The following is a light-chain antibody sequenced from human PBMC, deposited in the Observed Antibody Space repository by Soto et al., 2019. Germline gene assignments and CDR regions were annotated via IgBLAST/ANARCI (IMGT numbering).Light chain of an antibody. CDR1: SSDVGAYNY. Sequence: QSALTQPPSASGSPGQSVTISCIGTSSDVGAYNYVSWYQQHPGKAPKLMIYDVNKRPSGVPDRFSGSKSDNTASLTVSGLQPEDEAYYHCTSYAGSDNFCGLGTGTKVTV. CDR2: DVN. J-gene: IGLJ1*01. CDR3: TSYAGSDNFCG. V-gene: IGLV2-8*01.